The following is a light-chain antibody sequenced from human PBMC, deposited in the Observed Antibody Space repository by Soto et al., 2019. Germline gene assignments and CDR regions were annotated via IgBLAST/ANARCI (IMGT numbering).Light chain of an antibody. CDR3: PHHNNWPPAGT. Sequence: TQSPATLSVSPGESVTLSCRASQSIGPNLAWYQHITGQAPRLLMYAASLRATGIPARFSGSGSGTQFTLTISSLQSEDFGVYYCPHHNNWPPAGTFGPGTRVDVK. CDR2: AAS. V-gene: IGKV3-15*01. J-gene: IGKJ3*01. CDR1: QSIGPN.